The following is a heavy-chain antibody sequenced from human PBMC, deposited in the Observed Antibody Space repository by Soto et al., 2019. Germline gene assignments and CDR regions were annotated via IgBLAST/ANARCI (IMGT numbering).Heavy chain of an antibody. CDR3: AKDLGYNDKAQDYYYYYGMDV. V-gene: IGHV3-43D*04. J-gene: IGHJ6*02. Sequence: HPGGSLTLSCAASGFTVDDYSMHWVRPAPGKVLEWVSLISWDGGSTYYADSVKGRFTISRDNSKNSLYLQMNSLRAEDTALYYCAKDLGYNDKAQDYYYYYGMDVWGQGTTVTVSS. D-gene: IGHD1-1*01. CDR1: GFTVDDYS. CDR2: ISWDGGST.